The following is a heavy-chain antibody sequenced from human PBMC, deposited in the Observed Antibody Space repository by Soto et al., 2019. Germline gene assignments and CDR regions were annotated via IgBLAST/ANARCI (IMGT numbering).Heavy chain of an antibody. Sequence: PGGSLRLSCAGSGFTFSRYAMNLVRQAPGKGLEWVSIISSRGARTSYAESVKGRFTISRDDSKNTLFLHMNSLGADDTAVYYCAKETGDSYRFQPTALDDWGQGTTVTVSS. CDR2: ISSRGART. V-gene: IGHV3-23*01. D-gene: IGHD3-10*01. CDR1: GFTFSRYA. CDR3: AKETGDSYRFQPTALDD. J-gene: IGHJ6*02.